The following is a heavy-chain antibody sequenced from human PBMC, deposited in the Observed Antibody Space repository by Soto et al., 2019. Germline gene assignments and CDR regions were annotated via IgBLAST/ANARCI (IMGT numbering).Heavy chain of an antibody. CDR1: GYTFSGFY. D-gene: IGHD6-19*01. V-gene: IGHV1-2*02. Sequence: ASVKVSCKASGYTFSGFYMHWVRQAPGQGLEWMGWINPNSGGTKSAEKFQGRVTMTRDTSISTAYMELIRLTSDDTAVYYCASAAVTGTAGLDFWGQGTQVTVSS. J-gene: IGHJ4*02. CDR2: INPNSGGT. CDR3: ASAAVTGTAGLDF.